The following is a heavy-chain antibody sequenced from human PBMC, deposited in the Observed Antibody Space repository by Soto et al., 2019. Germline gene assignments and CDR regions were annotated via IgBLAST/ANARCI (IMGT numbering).Heavy chain of an antibody. V-gene: IGHV3-13*05. CDR1: GFTIRNYD. Sequence: EVQLVESGGGLAQPGGSLRLSCAASGFTIRNYDMHWVRQTTGKGLEWVSGIGDIDDPYYADSVKGRFTISREIAKNSFQLQMDALRAGDSPVYYGARGPPRVRERTYYYRMDVWGQGTTVTVSS. CDR2: IGDIDDP. CDR3: ARGPPRVRERTYYYRMDV. D-gene: IGHD3-10*01. J-gene: IGHJ6*02.